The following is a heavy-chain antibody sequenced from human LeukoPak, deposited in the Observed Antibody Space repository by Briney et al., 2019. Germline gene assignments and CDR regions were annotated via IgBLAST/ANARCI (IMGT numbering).Heavy chain of an antibody. D-gene: IGHD3-22*01. CDR1: GFTVSSNY. V-gene: IGHV3-53*01. Sequence: GGSLRLSCAASGFTVSSNYMSWVRQAPGKGLEWVSVIYSGGSTYYADSVKGRFTISRDNSKNTLYLQMNSLRAEDTAVYYCARDRGGAQGVYYYDSSGYYHDYWGQGTLVTVSS. J-gene: IGHJ4*02. CDR3: ARDRGGAQGVYYYDSSGYYHDY. CDR2: IYSGGST.